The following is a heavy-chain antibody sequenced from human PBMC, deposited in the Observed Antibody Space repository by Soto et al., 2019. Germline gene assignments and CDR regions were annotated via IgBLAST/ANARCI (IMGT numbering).Heavy chain of an antibody. CDR3: ARGAVVNLVRGVMGGNWFDP. CDR1: GASIVSLDYY. CDR2: IYHTGAT. Sequence: SETLALTCTVSGASIVSLDYYGTWIRQPPGKGLEWIGHIYHTGATYYNPSLESRVVMSVDTSNNQFSLKLSSVTAADTAVFYCARGAVVNLVRGVMGGNWFDPWGQGTLVT. V-gene: IGHV4-30-4*01. J-gene: IGHJ5*02. D-gene: IGHD3-10*01.